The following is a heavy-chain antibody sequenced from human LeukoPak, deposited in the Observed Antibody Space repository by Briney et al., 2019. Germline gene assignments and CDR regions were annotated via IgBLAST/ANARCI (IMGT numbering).Heavy chain of an antibody. CDR2: INPNSGGT. CDR1: GYTFTGYY. J-gene: IGHJ4*02. Sequence: ASVKVSCKASGYTFTGYYMHWVRQAPGQGLEWMGWINPNSGGTNYAQKFQGRVTMTRDTSISTAYMELSRLRSDDTAVYYCAGLGSGWSSAFDYWGQGTLVTVSS. CDR3: AGLGSGWSSAFDY. V-gene: IGHV1-2*02. D-gene: IGHD6-19*01.